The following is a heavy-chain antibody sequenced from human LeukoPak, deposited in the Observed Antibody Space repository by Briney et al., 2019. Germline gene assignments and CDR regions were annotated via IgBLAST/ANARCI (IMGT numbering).Heavy chain of an antibody. CDR2: ISWNSGSI. J-gene: IGHJ5*02. Sequence: GRSPRLFCGASGVTFYVYSNDWGPGASGEGLEWVSGISWNSGSIGYADSVKGRFTISRDNAKNSLYLQMNSLRAEDTALYYCFCVGDTYWFDPWGQGTLVTVSS. CDR3: FCVGDTYWFDP. CDR1: GVTFYVYS. D-gene: IGHD3-10*01. V-gene: IGHV3-9*01.